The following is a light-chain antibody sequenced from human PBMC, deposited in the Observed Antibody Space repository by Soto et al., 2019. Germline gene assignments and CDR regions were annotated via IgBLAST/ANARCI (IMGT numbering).Light chain of an antibody. CDR3: QSYDRSLSGSL. Sequence: QSVLTQPPSVSGAPGQRVTISCTGSSSNIGAGYDVHWYQQVPGTAPKLLIYGNTNRPSGVPDRISGSKSGTSASLAITGLQAEDEADYYCQSYDRSLSGSLFGGGTKLTVL. CDR2: GNT. CDR1: SSNIGAGYD. J-gene: IGLJ2*01. V-gene: IGLV1-40*01.